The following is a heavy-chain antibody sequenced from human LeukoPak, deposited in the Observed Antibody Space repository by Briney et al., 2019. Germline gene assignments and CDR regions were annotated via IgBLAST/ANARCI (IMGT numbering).Heavy chain of an antibody. CDR3: AKDPDSSGYYIAGFDY. Sequence: GGSLRLSCAASGFTFSSYGMHWVRQAPGKGLEWVAFIRYDGSNKYYADSVKGRFAISRDNSKNTLYLQMNSLRAEDTAVYYCAKDPDSSGYYIAGFDYWGQGTLVTVSS. V-gene: IGHV3-30*02. CDR2: IRYDGSNK. J-gene: IGHJ4*02. CDR1: GFTFSSYG. D-gene: IGHD3-22*01.